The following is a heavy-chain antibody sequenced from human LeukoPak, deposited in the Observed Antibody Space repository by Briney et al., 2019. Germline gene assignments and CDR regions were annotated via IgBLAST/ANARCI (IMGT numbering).Heavy chain of an antibody. V-gene: IGHV3-30*18. CDR3: AKVRRKLVVAATLAFDI. J-gene: IGHJ3*02. Sequence: GGSLRLSCAASGFTFSSYAMSWVRQAPGKGLEWVAVISYDGSNKYYADSVKGRFTISRDNSKNTLYLQMNSLRAEDTAVYYCAKVRRKLVVAATLAFDIWGQGTMVTVSS. CDR1: GFTFSSYA. D-gene: IGHD2-15*01. CDR2: ISYDGSNK.